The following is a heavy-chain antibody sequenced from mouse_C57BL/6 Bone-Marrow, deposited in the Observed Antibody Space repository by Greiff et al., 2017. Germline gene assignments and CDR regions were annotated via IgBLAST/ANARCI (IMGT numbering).Heavy chain of an antibody. V-gene: IGHV1-64*01. Sequence: VQLQQPGAELVKPGASVKLSCKASGYTFTNYWMHWVKQRPGQGLEWIGMMHPNGGSPDYNEKFKSEATLSVDKSSRTAYMELSSLTSEDSAVYYCARSYDYGDYTMDYWGKGTSVTVSS. D-gene: IGHD2-4*01. CDR3: ARSYDYGDYTMDY. CDR2: MHPNGGSP. CDR1: GYTFTNYW. J-gene: IGHJ4*01.